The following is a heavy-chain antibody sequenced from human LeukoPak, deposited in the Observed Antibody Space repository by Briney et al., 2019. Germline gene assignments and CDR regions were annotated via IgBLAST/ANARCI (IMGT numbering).Heavy chain of an antibody. CDR1: GFTFSNYW. CDR2: IYTDETTT. Sequence: GGSLRLSCAASGFTFSNYWMHWVRHAPGKGLVWVSRIYTDETTTSYADSVKGRFTISRDNAKNTLYLQMNSLRAEDTAVYYCAKDLLIKRFSGSPPYFDYWGQGTLVTVSS. CDR3: AKDLLIKRFSGSPPYFDY. J-gene: IGHJ4*02. V-gene: IGHV3-74*01. D-gene: IGHD1-26*01.